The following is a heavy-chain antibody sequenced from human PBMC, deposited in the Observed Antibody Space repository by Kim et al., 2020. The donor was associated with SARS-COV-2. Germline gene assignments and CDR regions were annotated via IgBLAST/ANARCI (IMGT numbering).Heavy chain of an antibody. V-gene: IGHV3-23*01. J-gene: IGHJ6*02. Sequence: GGSLRLSCVASGFTFDTYAMSWVRQAPGKGLEWVSVISGNGVNKFYADSVRGRLTVSRDNSKNTLYLQMNSLRDEDTALYYCAKVVVMYGYNYYYDYGMDVWGQGTAVTVSS. CDR1: GFTFDTYA. CDR2: ISGNGVNK. D-gene: IGHD3-22*01. CDR3: AKVVVMYGYNYYYDYGMDV.